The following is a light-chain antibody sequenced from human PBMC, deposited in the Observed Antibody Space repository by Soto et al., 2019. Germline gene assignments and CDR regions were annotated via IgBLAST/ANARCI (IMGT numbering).Light chain of an antibody. J-gene: IGKJ3*01. V-gene: IGKV1-33*01. CDR3: QQTYTIPRGFS. CDR2: DAS. Sequence: DIQMTQSPSSLSASVGDRVTITCQASQDISNYLNWYQQKPGKAPKLLIYDASNLETGVPSRFSGSGSGTDFTFTISSLQPEDIAIYFCQQTYTIPRGFSFGPGTKVGIK. CDR1: QDISNY.